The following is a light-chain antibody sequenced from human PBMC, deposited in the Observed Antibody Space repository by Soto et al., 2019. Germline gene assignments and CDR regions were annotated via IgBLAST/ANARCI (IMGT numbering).Light chain of an antibody. CDR3: QHYNSYSEA. CDR1: QGLRND. V-gene: IGKV1-5*03. J-gene: IGKJ1*01. CDR2: KAS. Sequence: DIQITQTTSSLSASVGDRVTTTCRASQGLRNDLAWYQQKAGKAPKRLIYKASTLKSGVPSRFSGSGSGTEFTLTISSLQPDDFAPYYCQHYNSYSEAFGQGTKVDI.